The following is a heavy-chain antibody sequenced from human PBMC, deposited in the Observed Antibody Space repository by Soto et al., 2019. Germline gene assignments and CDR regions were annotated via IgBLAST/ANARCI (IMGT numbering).Heavy chain of an antibody. V-gene: IGHV4-59*02. CDR3: ARGRQWLDD. J-gene: IGHJ4*02. D-gene: IGHD6-19*01. Sequence: QVQLQESGPGLVKPSETLSPTCTVSGGSVSGYYWSWIRQPPGKGLEGIGYIYYRGSTNYNPSLKSRVTISVDTSKNQFSLKLSSVTAADTAVYYCARGRQWLDDWGQGTLVTVSS. CDR1: GGSVSGYY. CDR2: IYYRGST.